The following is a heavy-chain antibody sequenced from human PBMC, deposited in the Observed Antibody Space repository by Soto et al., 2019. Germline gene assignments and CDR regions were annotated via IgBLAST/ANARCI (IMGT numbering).Heavy chain of an antibody. J-gene: IGHJ3*02. CDR2: ISYDGSNK. CDR3: AYGGNTEVTM. CDR1: GFTFSSYG. Sequence: QVQLVESGGGVVQPGRSLRLSCAASGFTFSSYGMHWVRQAPGKGLEWVAVISYDGSNKYYADSVKGRFTISRDNSKNTLYLQMNSLRAEGTAVYYCAYGGNTEVTMWGQGTMVTVSS. D-gene: IGHD4-17*01. V-gene: IGHV3-30*03.